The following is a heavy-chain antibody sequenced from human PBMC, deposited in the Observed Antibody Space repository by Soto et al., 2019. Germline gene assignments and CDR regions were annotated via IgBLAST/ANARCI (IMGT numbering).Heavy chain of an antibody. Sequence: QVQLVESGGGVVQPGRSLRLSCAASGFTFSSYGMHWVRQAPGKGLEWVAVISYDGSNKYYADSVKGRFSISRDNSKNTLYLQMNSLRAEDTAVYYCAKGGREWLRQNFDCWGQGTLVTVSS. CDR1: GFTFSSYG. D-gene: IGHD5-12*01. CDR3: AKGGREWLRQNFDC. V-gene: IGHV3-30*18. J-gene: IGHJ4*02. CDR2: ISYDGSNK.